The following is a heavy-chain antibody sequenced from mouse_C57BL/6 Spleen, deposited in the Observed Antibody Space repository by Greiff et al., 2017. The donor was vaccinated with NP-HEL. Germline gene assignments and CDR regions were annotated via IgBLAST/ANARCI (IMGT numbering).Heavy chain of an antibody. D-gene: IGHD1-1*01. V-gene: IGHV5-6*01. CDR2: ISSGGSYT. CDR1: GFTFSSYG. J-gene: IGHJ4*01. CDR3: ARDYGSSYVGSAMDY. Sequence: EVQRVESGGDLVKPGGSLKLSCAASGFTFSSYGMSWVRQTPDKRLEWVATISSGGSYTYYPDSVKGRFTISRDNAKNTLYLQMSSLKSEDTAMYYCARDYGSSYVGSAMDYWGQGTSVTVSS.